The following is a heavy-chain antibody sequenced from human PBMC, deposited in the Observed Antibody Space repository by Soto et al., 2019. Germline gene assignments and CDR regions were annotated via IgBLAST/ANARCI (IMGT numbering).Heavy chain of an antibody. CDR3: ARRIVVVPEGGGGFDYYGMDV. CDR1: GYSFTSYW. D-gene: IGHD2-2*01. Sequence: PGESLKISCKGSGYSFTSYWISWVRQMPGKGLEWMGRIDPSDSYTNYSPSFQGHVTISADKSISTACLQWSSLKASDTAMYYCARRIVVVPEGGGGFDYYGMDVWGQGTTVTVSS. CDR2: IDPSDSYT. V-gene: IGHV5-10-1*01. J-gene: IGHJ6*02.